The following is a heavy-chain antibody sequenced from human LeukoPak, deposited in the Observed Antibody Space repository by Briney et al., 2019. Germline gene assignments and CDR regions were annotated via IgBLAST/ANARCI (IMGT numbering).Heavy chain of an antibody. CDR3: ARRLPYGSGSYGY. V-gene: IGHV4-34*01. D-gene: IGHD3-10*01. CDR1: GGSFSGYY. Sequence: PSETLSLTCAVYGGSFSGYYWSWIRQPPGKGLEWIGEINHSGSTNYNPSLKSRVTISVDTSKNQFSLKLSSVTAADTAVYYYARRLPYGSGSYGYWGQGTLVTVSS. CDR2: INHSGST. J-gene: IGHJ4*02.